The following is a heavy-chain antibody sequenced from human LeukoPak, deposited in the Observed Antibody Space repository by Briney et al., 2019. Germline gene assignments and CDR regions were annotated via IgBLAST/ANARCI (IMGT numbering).Heavy chain of an antibody. V-gene: IGHV3-23*01. CDR2: ISGSGGST. J-gene: IGHJ6*02. CDR3: AKDILIAAAGRYYYYYGMDV. D-gene: IGHD6-13*01. Sequence: GGSLRLSCAASGFTFSSYAMSWVCQAPGKGLEWVSAISGSGGSTYYADSVKGRFTISRDNSKNTLYLQTNSLRAEDTAVYYCAKDILIAAAGRYYYYYGMDVWGQGTTVTVSS. CDR1: GFTFSSYA.